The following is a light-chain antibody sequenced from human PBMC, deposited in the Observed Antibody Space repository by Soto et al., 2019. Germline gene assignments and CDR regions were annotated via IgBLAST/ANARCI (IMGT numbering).Light chain of an antibody. CDR1: QSVSSSY. CDR3: QQYGSSPQT. CDR2: GAS. J-gene: IGKJ1*01. Sequence: EIVLTQSPGTLSLSPGERATLSCRASQSVSSSYLAWYQQKTGQAPRLLIYGASSRATGIPDRFSGSGSGTDFTLTISRLEPEDVAVYYCQQYGSSPQTFGQGTKVEIK. V-gene: IGKV3-20*01.